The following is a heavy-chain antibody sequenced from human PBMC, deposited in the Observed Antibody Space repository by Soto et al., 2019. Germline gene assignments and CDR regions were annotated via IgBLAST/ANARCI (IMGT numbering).Heavy chain of an antibody. D-gene: IGHD6-19*01. Sequence: QVQLVQSGAEVRKPGSSVRVSCKASGGTFSSYAISWVRQAPGQGLEWMGGILPIFGTANYAQKFQGRVTITADESTSTADMELSSLRSEDTAVYYCARTYSSGWYGGIDYWGQGTLVTVSS. CDR1: GGTFSSYA. J-gene: IGHJ4*02. V-gene: IGHV1-69*01. CDR3: ARTYSSGWYGGIDY. CDR2: ILPIFGTA.